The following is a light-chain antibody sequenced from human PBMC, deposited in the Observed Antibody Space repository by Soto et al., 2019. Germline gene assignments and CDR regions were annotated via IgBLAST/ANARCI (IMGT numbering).Light chain of an antibody. CDR3: QEYGGSLRT. J-gene: IGKJ1*01. CDR2: GVS. Sequence: EIVLTQSPGTLSLSPGERATLSCRASQTVSSTYLAWYQQRAGQAPSVIIYGVSSRATGIPDRFRGSGSGTDFTLNISRLEPEDFAVYFCQEYGGSLRTFGQGTKVELK. V-gene: IGKV3-20*01. CDR1: QTVSSTY.